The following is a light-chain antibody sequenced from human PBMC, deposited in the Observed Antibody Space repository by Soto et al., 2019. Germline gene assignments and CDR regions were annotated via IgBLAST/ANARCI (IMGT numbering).Light chain of an antibody. CDR2: EVA. Sequence: QSVLTQPASVSGSPGQSITISCTGTSSELGTYNLVSWYQQHPGRAPKLILFEVAKRPSGVSGRFSGSKSGNTASLTISGLQTEDQADYYCCSYAGSSTSWVFGGGTKVTVL. CDR1: SSELGTYNL. J-gene: IGLJ3*02. V-gene: IGLV2-23*02. CDR3: CSYAGSSTSWV.